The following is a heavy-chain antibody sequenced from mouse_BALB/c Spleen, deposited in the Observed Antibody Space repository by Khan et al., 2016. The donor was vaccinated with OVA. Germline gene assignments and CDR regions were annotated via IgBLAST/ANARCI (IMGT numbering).Heavy chain of an antibody. V-gene: IGHV1-26*01. J-gene: IGHJ3*01. CDR1: GYSFTLYY. CDR2: INPKTDNI. Sequence: VQLQQSGPDLVKPGASVKISCKASGYSFTLYYMSWVKQSHGKSLEWIGRINPKTDNINYHQEFKGRAILTVDKSSNTAYMELRRLTSEESAVYFCARGYGFFASWGQGTLVTVSA. D-gene: IGHD1-2*01. CDR3: ARGYGFFAS.